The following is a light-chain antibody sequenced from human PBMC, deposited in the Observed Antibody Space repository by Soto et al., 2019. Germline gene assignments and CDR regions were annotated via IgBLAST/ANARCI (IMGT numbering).Light chain of an antibody. V-gene: IGLV4-69*01. CDR3: QTGGTGSVV. Sequence: QLVLTQSPSASASLGASVKLTCTLSSGHSSYAIAWHQQQPEKGPRYLMKLNSDGSHSKGDGIPDRFSGSSSGAERYLTISSLQSEDEADYYCQTGGTGSVVFGLGTKLTVL. CDR2: LNSDGSH. CDR1: SGHSSYA. J-gene: IGLJ2*01.